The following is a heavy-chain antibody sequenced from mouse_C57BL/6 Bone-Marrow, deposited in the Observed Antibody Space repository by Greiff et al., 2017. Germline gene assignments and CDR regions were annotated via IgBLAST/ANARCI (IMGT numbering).Heavy chain of an antibody. CDR1: GYTFTSYW. J-gene: IGHJ2*01. Sequence: VKLQQPGAELVMPGASVKLSCKASGYTFTSYWMHWVKQRPGQGLEWIGEIDPSDSYTNYNQKFKGKSTLTVDKSSSTAYMQRSSLTSEDSAVYYCARGGYGNYYFDYWGQGTTLTVSS. D-gene: IGHD2-10*02. CDR2: IDPSDSYT. V-gene: IGHV1-69*01. CDR3: ARGGYGNYYFDY.